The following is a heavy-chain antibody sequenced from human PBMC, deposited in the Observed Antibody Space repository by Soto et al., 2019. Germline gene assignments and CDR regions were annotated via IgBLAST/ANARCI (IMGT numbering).Heavy chain of an antibody. CDR2: IYPGDSDT. D-gene: IGHD3-9*01. V-gene: IGHV5-51*01. CDR1: GYSFTSYW. Sequence: GESLKISCKGSGYSFTSYWIGWVRQMPWKGLEWMGIIYPGDSDTRYSPSFQGQVTISADKSISTAYLQWSSLKASDTAMYYCARHPHYYDILTGYPQDMDVWGQGTTVTVSS. CDR3: ARHPHYYDILTGYPQDMDV. J-gene: IGHJ6*02.